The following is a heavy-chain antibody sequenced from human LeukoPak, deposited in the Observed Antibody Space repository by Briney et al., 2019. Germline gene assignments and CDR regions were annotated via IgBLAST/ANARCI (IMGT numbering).Heavy chain of an antibody. CDR3: ARNGGVLDY. V-gene: IGHV3-23*01. J-gene: IGHJ4*02. CDR2: ISIGGNT. D-gene: IGHD3-16*01. Sequence: GGSLRLSCAASGFTLTKYDIIWVRQAPGKALEWVSTISIGGNTYHADSVKGRFTISRDDTKNTVYLQMNSLGAEDTAVYYCARNGGVLDYWGQGTLVTVSS. CDR1: GFTLTKYD.